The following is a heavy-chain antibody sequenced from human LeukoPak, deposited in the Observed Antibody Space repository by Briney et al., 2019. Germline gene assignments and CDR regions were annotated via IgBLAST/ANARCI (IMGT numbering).Heavy chain of an antibody. D-gene: IGHD6-19*01. CDR3: ARQGGGIAVTGDYFDF. CDR2: INHSEST. CDR1: GGSFSGYY. Sequence: PSQTLSLTCAVYGGSFSGYYWSWIRQPPGKGLEWIGEINHSESTYYNPSLMSRVTLSVDTSKNQFSLNLHSVTAADTAVYYCARQGGGIAVTGDYFDFWGQGTLVTVSS. J-gene: IGHJ4*02. V-gene: IGHV4-34*01.